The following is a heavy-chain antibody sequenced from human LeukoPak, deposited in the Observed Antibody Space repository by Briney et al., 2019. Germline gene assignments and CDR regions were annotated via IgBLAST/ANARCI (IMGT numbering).Heavy chain of an antibody. CDR1: GYSISSGYY. CDR2: IYHSGNT. Sequence: SETLSLTCAVSGYSISSGYYWGWIRQPPGKGLEWIGSIYHSGNTYYNPSLKSRVTISVDTSKNQFSLKLSSVTAADTAVYYCARGPITMVRGVLPALYWFDPWGQRTLVTVSS. V-gene: IGHV4-38-2*01. J-gene: IGHJ5*02. CDR3: ARGPITMVRGVLPALYWFDP. D-gene: IGHD3-10*01.